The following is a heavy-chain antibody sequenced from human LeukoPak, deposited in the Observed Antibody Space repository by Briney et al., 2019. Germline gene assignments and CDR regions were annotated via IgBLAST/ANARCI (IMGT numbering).Heavy chain of an antibody. Sequence: SETLSLTCSVSGGSISSYYWSWIRQPPGKGLEWIGCIFYSGRTSYNPSLKSRVTISVDTSKNHFSLTLSSVTAADTAVYYCTRGQKYISGYTVTELGSGYFDYWGQGTLVTVSS. CDR3: TRGQKYISGYTVTELGSGYFDY. D-gene: IGHD5-18*01. V-gene: IGHV4-59*01. CDR1: GGSISSYY. CDR2: IFYSGRT. J-gene: IGHJ4*02.